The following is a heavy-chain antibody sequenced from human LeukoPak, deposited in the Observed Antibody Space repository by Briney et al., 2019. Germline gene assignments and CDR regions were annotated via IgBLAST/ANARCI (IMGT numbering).Heavy chain of an antibody. D-gene: IGHD3-9*01. V-gene: IGHV3-20*04. CDR2: INWNGGST. CDR3: ARHYYDILRYYFDY. Sequence: GESLRLSCAASGFTLDDYGMSWVRQAPGKGLEWVSGINWNGGSTGYADSVKGRFTISRDNAKNSLYLQMNSLRAEDTALYYCARHYYDILRYYFDYWGQGTLVTVSS. CDR1: GFTLDDYG. J-gene: IGHJ4*02.